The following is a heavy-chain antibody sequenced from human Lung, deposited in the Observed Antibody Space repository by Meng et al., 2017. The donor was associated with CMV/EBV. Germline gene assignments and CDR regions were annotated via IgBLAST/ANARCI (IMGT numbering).Heavy chain of an antibody. CDR1: GFSFSDSF. V-gene: IGHV1-2*02. Sequence: SVKVSCXASGFSFSDSFVHWMRQAPGQGLEWMGWINPGTKNRDTAEKFHDRVTLTGDTTTGTAHMELRSLTSDDTAVYYCARVVGFCSGASCILDAYDVWGTGKMV. CDR2: INPGTKNR. J-gene: IGHJ3*01. CDR3: ARVVGFCSGASCILDAYDV. D-gene: IGHD2-15*01.